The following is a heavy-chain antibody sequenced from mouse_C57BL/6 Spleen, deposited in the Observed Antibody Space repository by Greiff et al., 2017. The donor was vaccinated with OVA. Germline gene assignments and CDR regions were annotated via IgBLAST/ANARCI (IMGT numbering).Heavy chain of an antibody. V-gene: IGHV1-58*01. CDR2: IYIGNGYT. Sequence: EVQLQESGAELVRPGSSVKMSCKTSGYTFTSYGINWVKQRPGQGLEWIGYIYIGNGYTEYNEKFKGKATLTADTSSSTAYMQLSSLTSEDSAVYYCARDYGSSYDYFDCWGQGTTLSVSS. CDR3: ARDYGSSYDYFDC. J-gene: IGHJ2*01. D-gene: IGHD1-1*01. CDR1: GYTFTSYG.